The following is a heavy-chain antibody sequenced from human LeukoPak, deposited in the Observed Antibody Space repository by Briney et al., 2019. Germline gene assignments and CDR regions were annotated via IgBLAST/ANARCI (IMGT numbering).Heavy chain of an antibody. D-gene: IGHD6-19*01. V-gene: IGHV3-23*01. CDR1: GFTFSSYA. J-gene: IGHJ4*02. CDR3: VKLSQWQPQRYFFEY. Sequence: GGSLRLSCAASGFTFSSYAMSWVGQAPGKGLEWVSAISGSGGSTYYADSVKGRFTISRDNSKNTLYLQMNSLRAEDTAVYYCVKLSQWQPQRYFFEYWGQGALVTVAS. CDR2: ISGSGGST.